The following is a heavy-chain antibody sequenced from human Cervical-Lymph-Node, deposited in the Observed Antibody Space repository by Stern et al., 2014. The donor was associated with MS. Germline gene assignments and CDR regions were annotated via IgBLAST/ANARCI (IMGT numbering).Heavy chain of an antibody. V-gene: IGHV3-9*01. CDR2: IGWNSGSI. J-gene: IGHJ3*02. Sequence: EVQLVESGGGLVQPGRSLRLSCSASGFTFDDYGMHLVRPAPGKGLEWVSGIGWNSGSIVYADSVKGRFTISRDNAKNSLNLQMNSLRPEDTALYYCAKGRSDSTLTAFDIWGQGTMVTVSS. CDR1: GFTFDDYG. CDR3: AKGRSDSTLTAFDI. D-gene: IGHD2-15*01.